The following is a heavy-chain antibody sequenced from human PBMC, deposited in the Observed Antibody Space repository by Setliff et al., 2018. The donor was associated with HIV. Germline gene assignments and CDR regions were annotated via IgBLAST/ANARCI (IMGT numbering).Heavy chain of an antibody. D-gene: IGHD5-12*01. J-gene: IGHJ4*02. CDR3: ARDAGYSGTSWNY. V-gene: IGHV1-69*13. CDR1: GGTFSSYR. Sequence: SVKVSCKASGGTFSSYRISWVRQAPGQGLEYMGGVIPGLGTAHYAQRFQGRVTITADESTSTVYMDLSSLRSEDTAMYYCARDAGYSGTSWNYWGRERRSPSPQ. CDR2: VIPGLGTA.